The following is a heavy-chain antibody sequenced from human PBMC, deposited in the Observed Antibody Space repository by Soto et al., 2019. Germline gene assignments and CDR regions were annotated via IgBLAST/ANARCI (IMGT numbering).Heavy chain of an antibody. CDR1: GYTFTSYA. CDR3: ASEVGDTAMVFDY. D-gene: IGHD5-18*01. V-gene: IGHV1-3*01. CDR2: INAGNGNT. Sequence: QVQLVQSGAEVKKPGALVKVSCKASGYTFTSYAMHWVRQAPGQRLEWMGWINAGNGNTKYSQKFQGRVTITRDTSASTAYMELSSLRSEDTAVYYCASEVGDTAMVFDYWGQGTLVTVSS. J-gene: IGHJ4*02.